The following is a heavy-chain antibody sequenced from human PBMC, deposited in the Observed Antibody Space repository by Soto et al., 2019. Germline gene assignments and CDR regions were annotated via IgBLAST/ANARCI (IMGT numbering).Heavy chain of an antibody. D-gene: IGHD2-2*01. V-gene: IGHV3-64D*08. CDR3: VPHCSTSCPFDY. Sequence: GGSLRLSCSASGFTFSSYAMHWVRQAPGKGLEYVSAISTNGGSTYYADSVKGRFTISRDNSKNTLYLQMSSLRTEDTDVYYCVPHCSTSCPFDYWGQGTLVTVSS. J-gene: IGHJ4*02. CDR2: ISTNGGST. CDR1: GFTFSSYA.